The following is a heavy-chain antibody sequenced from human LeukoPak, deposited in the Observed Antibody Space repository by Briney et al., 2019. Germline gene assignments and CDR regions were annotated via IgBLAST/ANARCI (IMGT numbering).Heavy chain of an antibody. V-gene: IGHV4-59*01. CDR1: GGSISTYF. CDR2: VSNSGST. D-gene: IGHD6-6*01. CDR3: ALAARRSASFDY. J-gene: IGHJ4*02. Sequence: SETLSLTCTVSGGSISTYFCTWIRQPPGKGREWIGYVSNSGSTNYNPSLKSRVTISVDTSKNQFSLKLNSLTPADTAVYYCALAARRSASFDYWGQGTLVTVSS.